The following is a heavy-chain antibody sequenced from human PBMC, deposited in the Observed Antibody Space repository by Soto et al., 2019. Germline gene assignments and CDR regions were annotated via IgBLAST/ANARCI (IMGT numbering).Heavy chain of an antibody. Sequence: SQTLPLPCLISGDSVSSNSAAWNWIRQSPSRGLEWLGRTYYRSKWYNDYAVSVKSRITINPDTSKNQFSLQLNSVTPEDTAVYYCAREVLLWFGEPPKAYYYYYMDVWGKGTTVTVPS. J-gene: IGHJ6*03. D-gene: IGHD3-10*01. CDR3: AREVLLWFGEPPKAYYYYYMDV. CDR2: TYYRSKWYN. CDR1: GDSVSSNSAA. V-gene: IGHV6-1*01.